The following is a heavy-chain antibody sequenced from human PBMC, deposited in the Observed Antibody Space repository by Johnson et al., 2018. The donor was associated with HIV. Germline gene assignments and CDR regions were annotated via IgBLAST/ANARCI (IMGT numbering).Heavy chain of an antibody. CDR1: GFIVGTKY. V-gene: IGHV3-66*01. D-gene: IGHD3-10*01. CDR3: ARDRGLDAFDI. CDR2: IYSGGST. Sequence: VESGGGLVQPGGSLRLSCAASGFIVGTKYMSWVRQAPGKGLEWVSVIYSGGSTYYAESVKGRFTISRDNSKNTVYLQMNSLRVEDTAVYYCARDRGLDAFDIWCQGTMVTVSS. J-gene: IGHJ3*02.